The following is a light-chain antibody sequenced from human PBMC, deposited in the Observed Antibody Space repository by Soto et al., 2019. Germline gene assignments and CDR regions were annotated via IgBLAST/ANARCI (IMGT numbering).Light chain of an antibody. Sequence: QAVVTQEPSLTVSPGGTVTLTCGSSTGAVTSGHYPYWFQQKPGQAPRTLIDDTSNKHSWTPARFSGSLLGGKAALTLSGAQPADEAEYYCLLSYSGARVFGGGTKLTV. CDR1: TGAVTSGHY. V-gene: IGLV7-46*01. CDR3: LLSYSGARV. CDR2: DTS. J-gene: IGLJ2*01.